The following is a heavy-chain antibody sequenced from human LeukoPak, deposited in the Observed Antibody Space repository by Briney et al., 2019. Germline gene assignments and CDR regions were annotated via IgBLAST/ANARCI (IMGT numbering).Heavy chain of an antibody. CDR1: GGSISSYY. Sequence: SETLSLTCTFSGGSISSYYWSWIRQPAGKGLEGIGRIYTSGSSNYNPSLKSRVTMSLGTSKNQFSLKLSSVNVADTAVYYCARDGPYDFWRGYYVAWAFDIWGQGTMVTVSS. J-gene: IGHJ3*02. D-gene: IGHD3-3*01. V-gene: IGHV4-4*07. CDR2: IYTSGSS. CDR3: ARDGPYDFWRGYYVAWAFDI.